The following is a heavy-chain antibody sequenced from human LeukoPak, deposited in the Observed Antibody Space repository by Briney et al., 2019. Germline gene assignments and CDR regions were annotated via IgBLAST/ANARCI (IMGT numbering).Heavy chain of an antibody. CDR3: ARVPPPMVRGVIRAFDI. Sequence: SGGSLRLSCAASGFTFSSYWMHWVRQAPGKGLVWVSRINSDGSSTSYADSVKGRFTIFRDNAKNTLYLQMNSLRAEDTAVYYCARVPPPMVRGVIRAFDIWGQGTMATVSS. D-gene: IGHD3-10*01. CDR2: INSDGSST. J-gene: IGHJ3*02. CDR1: GFTFSSYW. V-gene: IGHV3-74*01.